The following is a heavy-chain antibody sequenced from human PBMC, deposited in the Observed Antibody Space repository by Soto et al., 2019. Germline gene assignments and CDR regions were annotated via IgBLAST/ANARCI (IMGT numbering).Heavy chain of an antibody. Sequence: QVQLQQWGAGLLKPSETLSLTCAVNGGSLTGYYWSWIRQPPGKGLEWIGEIKDGGSTNYSPSLRGRATISSDTSNNQFSLKLNSVTAADTAVYYCARGREGIVATHWDQGALVTVSS. D-gene: IGHD5-12*01. CDR3: ARGREGIVATH. CDR1: GGSLTGYY. V-gene: IGHV4-34*01. J-gene: IGHJ4*02. CDR2: IKDGGST.